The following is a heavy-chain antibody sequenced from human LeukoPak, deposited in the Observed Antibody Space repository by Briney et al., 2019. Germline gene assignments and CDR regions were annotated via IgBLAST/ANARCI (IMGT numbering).Heavy chain of an antibody. D-gene: IGHD6-6*01. CDR3: ARRASIAARPSYYYYYMDV. CDR1: GGSISSYY. Sequence: SETLSLTCIVSGGSISSYYWSWIRQPPGKGLEWIGYIYTSGSTNYNPSLKSRVTISVDTSKNQFSLKLSSVTAADTAVYYCARRASIAARPSYYYYYMDVWGKGTTVTVSS. J-gene: IGHJ6*03. CDR2: IYTSGST. V-gene: IGHV4-4*09.